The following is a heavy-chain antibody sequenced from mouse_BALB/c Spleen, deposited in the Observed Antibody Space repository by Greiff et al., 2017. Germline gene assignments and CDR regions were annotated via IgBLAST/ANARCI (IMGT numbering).Heavy chain of an antibody. J-gene: IGHJ3*01. CDR1: GFTFSSFG. CDR2: ISSGSSTI. V-gene: IGHV5-17*02. CDR3: ARSGAYGNWFAY. D-gene: IGHD2-1*01. Sequence: EVQLVESGGGLVQPGGSRKLSCAASGFTFSSFGMHWVRQAPEKGLEWVAYISSGSSTIYYADTVKGRFTISRDNPKNTLFLQMTSLRSEDTAMYYCARSGAYGNWFAYWGQGTLVTVSA.